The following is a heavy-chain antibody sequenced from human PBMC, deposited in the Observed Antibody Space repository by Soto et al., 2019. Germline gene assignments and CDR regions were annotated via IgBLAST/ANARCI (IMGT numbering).Heavy chain of an antibody. Sequence: GGSLRLSCAASGFTFSSYAMHWVRQAPGKGLEWVAVISYDGSNKYYADSVKGRFTISRDNSKNTLYLQMNSLRAEDTAVYYCARGGPAVAGDDAFDIWGQGTMVTVSS. D-gene: IGHD6-19*01. V-gene: IGHV3-30-3*01. CDR3: ARGGPAVAGDDAFDI. J-gene: IGHJ3*02. CDR1: GFTFSSYA. CDR2: ISYDGSNK.